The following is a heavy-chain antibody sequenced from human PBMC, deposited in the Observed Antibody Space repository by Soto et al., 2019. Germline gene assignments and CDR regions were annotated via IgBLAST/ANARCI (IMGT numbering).Heavy chain of an antibody. CDR2: IYSGGTT. CDR1: GFIVSSNY. CDR3: ARDDYGMDV. V-gene: IGHV3-53*01. J-gene: IGHJ6*02. Sequence: EVQLVESGGGLIQPGGSQRLSCAASGFIVSSNYMSWVRQAPGKGLEWVAVIYSGGTTYYADSVKGRFTISRDNSKNTLYLQMNSPRAEDTAIYYCARDDYGMDVWGQGTTVTVSS.